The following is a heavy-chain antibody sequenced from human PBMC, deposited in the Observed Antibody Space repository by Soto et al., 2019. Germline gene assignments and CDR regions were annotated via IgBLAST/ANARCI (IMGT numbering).Heavy chain of an antibody. CDR1: GGTFTKYT. CDR2: IIPIFGAT. J-gene: IGHJ4*02. Sequence: QVQLVQSGAEVKKPGSSVKVSCKASGGTFTKYTISWVRQAPGQGLEWMGGIIPIFGATNYVQKFRGRVTINADESKSTAYMELSSLTSNDASVYFCARDVDGNYMAYWGQGTLVTVSS. D-gene: IGHD6-19*01. CDR3: ARDVDGNYMAY. V-gene: IGHV1-69*01.